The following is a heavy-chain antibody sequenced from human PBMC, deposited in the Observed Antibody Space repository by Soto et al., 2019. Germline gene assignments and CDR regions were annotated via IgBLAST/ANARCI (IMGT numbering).Heavy chain of an antibody. Sequence: SETLSLTCTVSGGSISSYYWSWIRQPAGKGLEWIGRIYTSGSTNYNPSLKSRVTMSVDTSKNQFSLKLSSVTAADTAGYYCAREKPFDIVVVVAAPRNDAFDIWGQGTMVTVSS. CDR2: IYTSGST. CDR3: AREKPFDIVVVVAAPRNDAFDI. J-gene: IGHJ3*02. CDR1: GGSISSYY. D-gene: IGHD2-15*01. V-gene: IGHV4-4*07.